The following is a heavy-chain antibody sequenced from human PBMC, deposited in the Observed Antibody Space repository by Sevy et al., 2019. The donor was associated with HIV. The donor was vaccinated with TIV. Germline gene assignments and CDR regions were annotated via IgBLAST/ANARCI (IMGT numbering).Heavy chain of an antibody. D-gene: IGHD3-3*01. CDR2: ISDDSRYI. Sequence: GGSLRLSCAASGFNFRTYSMNWVRQAPGKGLEWLSSISDDSRYIYYSDSVKGRFTISRANAKNLLFLQMNNLRVEDTAIYYYARDVKIFGVVSGIDYWGQGNLVTVSS. CDR1: GFNFRTYS. V-gene: IGHV3-21*04. CDR3: ARDVKIFGVVSGIDY. J-gene: IGHJ4*01.